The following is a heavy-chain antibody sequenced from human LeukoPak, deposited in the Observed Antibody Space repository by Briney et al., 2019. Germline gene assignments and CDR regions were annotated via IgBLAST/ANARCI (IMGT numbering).Heavy chain of an antibody. V-gene: IGHV1-69*06. J-gene: IGHJ5*02. CDR1: GGIFSSYA. CDR3: ARDCSSTSCYARSRVTTPPWWFDP. D-gene: IGHD2-2*01. Sequence: SVKVSCKASGGIFSSYAISWVRQAPGQGLEWMGGIIPIFGTANYAQKFQGRVTITADKSTSTAYMELSSLRSEDTAVYYCARDCSSTSCYARSRVTTPPWWFDPWGQGTLVTVSS. CDR2: IIPIFGTA.